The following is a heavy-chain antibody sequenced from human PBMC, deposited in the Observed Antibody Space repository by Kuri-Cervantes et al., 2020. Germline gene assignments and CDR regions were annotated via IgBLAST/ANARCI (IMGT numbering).Heavy chain of an antibody. CDR3: ARGLTMTRGWCNYFDC. Sequence: GESLKISCAASGFTSSSFAMHWVRQAPGKGLELVAVIAYDGSNKYYDDSVKGRFTISRDNSKNTLYLQMNSLRAEDTAVYYCARGLTMTRGWCNYFDCWGQGILVTVSS. D-gene: IGHD3-10*01. V-gene: IGHV3-30-3*01. J-gene: IGHJ4*02. CDR2: IAYDGSNK. CDR1: GFTSSSFA.